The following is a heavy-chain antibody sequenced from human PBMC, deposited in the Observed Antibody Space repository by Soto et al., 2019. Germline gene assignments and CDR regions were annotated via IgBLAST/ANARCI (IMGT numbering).Heavy chain of an antibody. D-gene: IGHD3-16*02. Sequence: EVQLVESGGGLVQPGGSLRLSYTASGFTFSDYSMDWVRQTPGKGLEWLSYISESSDTIYYADSVKGRFTISRDNAKNSLFLQMSSLRGEDTAVYYCARDKMGELSIADYWGQGTPVTVSS. CDR3: ARDKMGELSIADY. J-gene: IGHJ4*02. CDR1: GFTFSDYS. V-gene: IGHV3-48*01. CDR2: ISESSDTI.